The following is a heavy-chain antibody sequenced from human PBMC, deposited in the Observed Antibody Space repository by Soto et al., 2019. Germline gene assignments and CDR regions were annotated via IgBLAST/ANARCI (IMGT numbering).Heavy chain of an antibody. Sequence: GASVKVSCKASGGTFSSYTISWVRQAPGQGLEWMGRIIPILGIANYAQKFQGRVTITADKSTSTAYMELSSLRSEDTAVYYCARRVDAYYNESSVYTGFDAFDIWGQGTMVTVSS. V-gene: IGHV1-69*02. D-gene: IGHD3-22*01. CDR1: GGTFSSYT. CDR3: ARRVDAYYNESSVYTGFDAFDI. J-gene: IGHJ3*02. CDR2: IIPILGIA.